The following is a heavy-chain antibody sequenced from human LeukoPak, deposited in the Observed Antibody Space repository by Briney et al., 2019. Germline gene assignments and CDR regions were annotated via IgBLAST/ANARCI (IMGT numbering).Heavy chain of an antibody. V-gene: IGHV3-13*01. CDR3: AREGGRGRAFDM. CDR2: ISTSDDT. Sequence: GGSLRLSCAASGFTFRSYDMHWVRQAPGKGLEWVSAISTSDDTYYPDSVKGRFTISREDAKNSLYLQMNSLRAGDTAVYYCAREGGRGRAFDMWGQGTMVTVSS. J-gene: IGHJ3*02. D-gene: IGHD1-26*01. CDR1: GFTFRSYD.